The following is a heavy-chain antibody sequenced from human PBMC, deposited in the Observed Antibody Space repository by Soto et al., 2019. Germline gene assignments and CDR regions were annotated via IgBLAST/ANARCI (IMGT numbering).Heavy chain of an antibody. J-gene: IGHJ3*02. D-gene: IGHD3-9*01. Sequence: GGSLRLSCAASGFTFSSYSMNWVRQAPGKGLEWVSSISSSSSYIYYADSVKGRFTISRDNAKNSLYLQMNSLRAEDTAVYYCARVNDILTVSSAFDIWGQGTMVTISS. CDR2: ISSSSSYI. CDR1: GFTFSSYS. CDR3: ARVNDILTVSSAFDI. V-gene: IGHV3-21*01.